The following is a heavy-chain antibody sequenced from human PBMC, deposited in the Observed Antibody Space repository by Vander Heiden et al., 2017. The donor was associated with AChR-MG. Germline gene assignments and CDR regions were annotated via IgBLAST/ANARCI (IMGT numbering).Heavy chain of an antibody. D-gene: IGHD6-19*01. V-gene: IGHV3-23*01. J-gene: IGHJ3*02. CDR3: AKSQAVALTDAFDI. CDR2: ISGSGGST. Sequence: EVQLLESGGGLVQPGGSLSPSCAASGFTSSSHAMRWVRPAPGRGLEGVSAISGSGGSTYYADSVKGRFTISRDNSKNTLYLQMNSLRAEDTAVYYCAKSQAVALTDAFDIWGQGTMVTVSS. CDR1: GFTSSSHA.